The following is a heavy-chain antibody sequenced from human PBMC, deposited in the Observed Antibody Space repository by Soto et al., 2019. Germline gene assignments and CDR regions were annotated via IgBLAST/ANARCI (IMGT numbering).Heavy chain of an antibody. CDR1: GYSISSGYY. CDR3: AKTYYYGSGSYLFDY. J-gene: IGHJ4*02. D-gene: IGHD3-10*01. Sequence: PSETLSLTCAVSGYSISSGYYWGWIRQPPGKGLEWIGSIYHSGSTYYNPSLKSRVTISVDTSKNQFSLKLSSVTAADTAVYYCAKTYYYGSGSYLFDYWVQGTLVTVSS. V-gene: IGHV4-38-2*01. CDR2: IYHSGST.